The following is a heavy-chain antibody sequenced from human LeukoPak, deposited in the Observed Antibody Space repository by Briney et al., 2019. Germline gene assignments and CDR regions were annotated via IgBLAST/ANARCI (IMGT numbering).Heavy chain of an antibody. CDR3: TRHGNSGYDMVDV. CDR1: GFTFSSYW. D-gene: IGHD5-12*01. CDR2: IKQDGSEK. V-gene: IGHV3-7*03. J-gene: IGHJ6*04. Sequence: GGSLRLSCAASGFTFSSYWMSWVRQAPGKGLEWVANIKQDGSEKYYVDSVKGRFTISRDNAKNSLYLQMNSLRAEDTAVYYCTRHGNSGYDMVDVWGKGTTVTVSS.